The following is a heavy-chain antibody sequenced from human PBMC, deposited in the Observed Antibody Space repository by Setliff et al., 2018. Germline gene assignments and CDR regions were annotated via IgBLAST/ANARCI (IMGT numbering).Heavy chain of an antibody. V-gene: IGHV5-51*01. CDR3: ARSAWGSSGYYPYYFDY. CDR2: IYPADSDP. CDR1: GYSFTTYW. Sequence: GESLKISCKGSGYSFTTYWIGWVRQMPGKGLELMGIIYPADSDPRYSPSFQGQVTISVDKSINTAYLQWSSLKASDTAMYYCARSAWGSSGYYPYYFDYWGQGTLVTVSS. J-gene: IGHJ4*02. D-gene: IGHD3-22*01.